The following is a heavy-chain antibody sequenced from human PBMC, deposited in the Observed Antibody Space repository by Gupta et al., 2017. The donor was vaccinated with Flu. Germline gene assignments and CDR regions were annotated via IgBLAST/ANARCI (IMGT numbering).Heavy chain of an antibody. CDR3: ATENTFYDSAPYFDY. V-gene: IGHV3-15*01. CDR2: IRSKFDGGST. D-gene: IGHD2/OR15-2a*01. CDR1: GFIFTNAW. Sequence: EVQLVESGGGLVKPGGSLRLSCAASGFIFTNAWMTWVRKAPGKGLGWVGRIRSKFDGGSTDYAASVKGRFTISRDDSANTLFLQLNSLKTDDTAVYYCATENTFYDSAPYFDYWGQGTLVTVS. J-gene: IGHJ4*02.